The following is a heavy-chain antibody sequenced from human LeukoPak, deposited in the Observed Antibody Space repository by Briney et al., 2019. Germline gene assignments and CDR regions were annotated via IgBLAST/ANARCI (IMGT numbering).Heavy chain of an antibody. CDR3: ARGPYSSSWYGETPDYYYYYYMDV. CDR1: GGTFSSYA. J-gene: IGHJ6*03. CDR2: IIPIFGTA. Sequence: GASVKVSCKASGGTFSSYAISWVRQAPGQGLEWMGGIIPIFGTANYAQKFQGRVTITADESTSTAYVELSSLRSEDTAVYYCARGPYSSSWYGETPDYYYYYYMDVWGKGTTVTISS. D-gene: IGHD6-13*01. V-gene: IGHV1-69*13.